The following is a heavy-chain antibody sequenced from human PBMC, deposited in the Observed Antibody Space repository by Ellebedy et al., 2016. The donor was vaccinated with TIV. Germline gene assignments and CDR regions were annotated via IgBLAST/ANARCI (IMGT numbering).Heavy chain of an antibody. Sequence: AASVKVSCKTSGYTFTSYYLHWVRQAPGQGPEWMGLSDPSGCRTTNAQKFQGRVTMTRVTSTSTVYMELISLRSEATAVYFGASDSTSGASASFRFDPWGQGTLVIVSS. CDR3: ASDSTSGASASFRFDP. V-gene: IGHV1-46*01. D-gene: IGHD1-26*01. CDR1: GYTFTSYY. J-gene: IGHJ5*02. CDR2: SDPSGCRT.